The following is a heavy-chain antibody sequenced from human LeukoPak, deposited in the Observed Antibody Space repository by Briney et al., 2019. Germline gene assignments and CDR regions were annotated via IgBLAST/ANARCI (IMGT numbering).Heavy chain of an antibody. Sequence: SGTLSLTCAVYGGSFSGYYWSWIRQPPGKGLEWIGEINHSGSTNYNPSLKSRVTISVDTSKNQFSLKLSSVTAADTAVYYCARLRWLPNWFDPWGQGTLVTVSS. J-gene: IGHJ5*02. CDR3: ARLRWLPNWFDP. D-gene: IGHD4-23*01. CDR1: GGSFSGYY. CDR2: INHSGST. V-gene: IGHV4-34*01.